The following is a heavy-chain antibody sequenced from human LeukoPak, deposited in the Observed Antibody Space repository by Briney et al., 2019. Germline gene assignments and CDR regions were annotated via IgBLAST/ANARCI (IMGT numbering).Heavy chain of an antibody. CDR3: ARAAYCGGDCLADAFDI. CDR1: GGSISSGGYS. Sequence: ASETLSLTCAVSGGSISSGGYSGSWIRQPPGKGLEWIGYIYHSGSTYYNPSLKSRVTISVDRSKNQFSLKLSSVTAADTAGYYCARAAYCGGDCLADAFDIWGQGTMVTVSS. CDR2: IYHSGST. D-gene: IGHD2-21*02. J-gene: IGHJ3*02. V-gene: IGHV4-30-2*01.